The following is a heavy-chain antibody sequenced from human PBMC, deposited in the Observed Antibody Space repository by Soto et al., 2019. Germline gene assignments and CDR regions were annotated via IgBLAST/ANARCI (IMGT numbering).Heavy chain of an antibody. D-gene: IGHD6-6*01. J-gene: IGHJ5*02. CDR2: INAGNGNT. CDR3: ARDHALGSNWFDP. CDR1: GYTFTSNV. Sequence: ASVKVSCKASGYTFTSNVMHWVRQAPGQRPEWMGWINAGNGNTKYSQKFQGRVTMTRDTSTSTVHMELSSLRSEDTAVYYCARDHALGSNWFDPWGQGTLVTVSS. V-gene: IGHV1-3*01.